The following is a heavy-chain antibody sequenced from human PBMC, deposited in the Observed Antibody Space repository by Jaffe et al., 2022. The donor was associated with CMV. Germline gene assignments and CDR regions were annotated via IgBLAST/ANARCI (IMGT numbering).Heavy chain of an antibody. V-gene: IGHV1-3*01. Sequence: QVQLVQSGAEVKKPGASVKVSCKASGYTFTSYAMHWVRQAPGQRLEWMGWINAGNGNTKYSQKFQGRVTITRDTSASTAYMELSSLRSEDTAVYYCARGVSAGVYYYYMDVWGKGTTVTVSS. CDR1: GYTFTSYA. D-gene: IGHD2-8*01. J-gene: IGHJ6*03. CDR2: INAGNGNT. CDR3: ARGVSAGVYYYYMDV.